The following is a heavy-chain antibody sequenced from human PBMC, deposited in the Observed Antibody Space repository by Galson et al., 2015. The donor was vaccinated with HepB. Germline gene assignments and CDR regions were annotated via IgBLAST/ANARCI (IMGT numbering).Heavy chain of an antibody. CDR2: IYPDDSDT. CDR1: AYSFTNYW. J-gene: IGHJ5*02. D-gene: IGHD4-11*01. Sequence: QSGAEVKKPGESLKISCQGSAYSFTNYWIGWVRQMPGKGLEWMGIIYPDDSDTRYSPSFQGQVTISADKSIDTAYLQWSSLETSDTAMYYCARLDYSNPSWFDPWGQGTLVTVSS. V-gene: IGHV5-51*01. CDR3: ARLDYSNPSWFDP.